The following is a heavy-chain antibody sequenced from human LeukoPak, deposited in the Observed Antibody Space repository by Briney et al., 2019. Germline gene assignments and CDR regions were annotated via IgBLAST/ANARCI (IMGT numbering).Heavy chain of an antibody. Sequence: SETLSLTCAVYGGSFSGYYWSWIRQPPGKGLEWIGEINHSGSTNYNPSLKSRVTISVDTSKNQFSLKLSSVTAADTVVYYCARQRQQLVHTRQWYFDYWGQGTLVTVSS. CDR2: INHSGST. J-gene: IGHJ4*02. CDR1: GGSFSGYY. V-gene: IGHV4-34*01. D-gene: IGHD6-13*01. CDR3: ARQRQQLVHTRQWYFDY.